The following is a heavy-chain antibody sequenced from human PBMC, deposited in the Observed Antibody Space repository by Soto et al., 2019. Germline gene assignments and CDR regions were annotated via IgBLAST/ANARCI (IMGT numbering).Heavy chain of an antibody. CDR2: ISASYST. D-gene: IGHD4-17*01. J-gene: IGHJ3*02. CDR3: AHPRGYGVFDAYDI. V-gene: IGHV3-23*01. Sequence: GGSLRLSCAASGFTFNTYAMSWVRQAPGNGLEWVSAISASYSTYYADSVKGRFTISRDNSMNALYLQMNSLRIEDTAVYYCAHPRGYGVFDAYDIWGQGTMVTVSS. CDR1: GFTFNTYA.